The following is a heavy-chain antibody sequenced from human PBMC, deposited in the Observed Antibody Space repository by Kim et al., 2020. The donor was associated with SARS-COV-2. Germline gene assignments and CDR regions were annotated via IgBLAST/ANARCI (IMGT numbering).Heavy chain of an antibody. CDR2: IYYSGST. Sequence: SETLSLTCTVSGGSISSSSYYWGWIRQPPGKGLEWIGSIYYSGSTYYNPSLKSRVTISVDTSKNQFSLKLSSVTAADTAVYYCVLYCGGDCLHDAFDIWG. CDR1: GGSISSSSYY. V-gene: IGHV4-39*07. D-gene: IGHD2-21*02. CDR3: VLYCGGDCLHDAFDI. J-gene: IGHJ3*02.